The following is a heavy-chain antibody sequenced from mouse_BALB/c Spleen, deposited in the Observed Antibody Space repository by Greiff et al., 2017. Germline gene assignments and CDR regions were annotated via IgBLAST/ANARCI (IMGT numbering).Heavy chain of an antibody. CDR1: GYSITSGYY. V-gene: IGHV3-6*02. CDR2: ISYDGSN. J-gene: IGHJ2*01. CDR3: ARRYYGNSDY. Sequence: EVQLQQSGPGLVKPSQSLSLTCSVTGYSITSGYYWNWIRQFPGNKLEWMGYISYDGSNNYNPSLKNRISITRDTSKNQFFLKLNSVTTEDTATYYCARRYYGNSDYWGQGTTLTVSS. D-gene: IGHD2-1*01.